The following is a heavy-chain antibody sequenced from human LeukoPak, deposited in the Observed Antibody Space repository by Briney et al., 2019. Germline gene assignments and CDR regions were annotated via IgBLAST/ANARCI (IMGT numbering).Heavy chain of an antibody. V-gene: IGHV4-59*01. D-gene: IGHD3-10*01. Sequence: SETLSLSCTASGGSISSYYWSWIRQPPGKGLEWIGYIYYSGSTNYNPSLKSRVTISVDTSKNQFSLKLSSATAADTAVYYCARGHPRGNWFDPWGQGTLVTVSS. J-gene: IGHJ5*02. CDR1: GGSISSYY. CDR3: ARGHPRGNWFDP. CDR2: IYYSGST.